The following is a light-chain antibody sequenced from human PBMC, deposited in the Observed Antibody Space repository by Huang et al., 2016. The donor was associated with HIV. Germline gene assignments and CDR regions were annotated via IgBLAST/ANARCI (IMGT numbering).Light chain of an antibody. J-gene: IGKJ1*01. CDR3: QQYYSFPLT. Sequence: DVVLTQSPLSLPVTLGQPASISCWSSQSLIYSDGNTYLSWFQQRPGQSPRRLIYKISNRDSGVPDRFSGSGSGTDFTLTITHLQSEDFATYYCQQYYSFPLTFGQGSQVEV. CDR1: QSLIYSDGNTY. CDR2: KIS. V-gene: IGKV2-30*01.